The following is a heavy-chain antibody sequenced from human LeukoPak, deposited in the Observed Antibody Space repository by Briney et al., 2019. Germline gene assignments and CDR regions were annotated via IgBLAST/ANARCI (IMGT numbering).Heavy chain of an antibody. CDR1: GFTFSSYG. D-gene: IGHD3-16*01. CDR3: AKGGWGTVLDY. CDR2: ISHDGSNK. V-gene: IGHV3-30*18. J-gene: IGHJ4*02. Sequence: GGSLRLSCAASGFTFSSYGMHWVRQAPGKGLEWVAVISHDGSNKYYADSVKARFTISRDNSENTLYLQLNSLRAEDTAVYYCAKGGWGTVLDYWGQGTLVTVSP.